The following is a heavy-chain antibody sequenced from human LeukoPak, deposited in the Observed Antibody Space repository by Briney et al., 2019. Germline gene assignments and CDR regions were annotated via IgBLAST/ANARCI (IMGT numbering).Heavy chain of an antibody. Sequence: GASVKVSCKASGYTFSDYYTHWVRQAPGQGLEWIGWINPNSGGTKYAQKFQGRVTMTRDTSISTAYIEVSRLRSDDTAVYYCMREVGSINWYAYWGQGTLVTVSS. CDR1: GYTFSDYY. CDR3: MREVGSINWYAY. V-gene: IGHV1-2*02. CDR2: INPNSGGT. D-gene: IGHD6-13*01. J-gene: IGHJ5*01.